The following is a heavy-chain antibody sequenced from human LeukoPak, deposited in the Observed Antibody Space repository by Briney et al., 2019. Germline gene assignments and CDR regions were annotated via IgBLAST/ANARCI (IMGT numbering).Heavy chain of an antibody. CDR1: GFTFGSYS. CDR3: ARCYASGSYGIDY. CDR2: ISSTSRYI. Sequence: GGSLRLSCAASGFTFGSYSMNWVRQVPGRGLQWVSSISSTSRYIYYADSVKGRFTVSRDNAKNSLSLQMNSLGAEDTAVYYCARCYASGSYGIDYWGQGTRVTVSS. D-gene: IGHD3-10*01. V-gene: IGHV3-21*01. J-gene: IGHJ4*02.